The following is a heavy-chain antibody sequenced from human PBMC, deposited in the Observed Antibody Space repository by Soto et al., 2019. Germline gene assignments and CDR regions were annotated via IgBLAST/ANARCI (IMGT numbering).Heavy chain of an antibody. Sequence: SETLSLTCTVSGGSISSSSYYWGWIRQPPGKGLEWIGSIYYSGSTYYNPSLKSRVTISVDTSKNQFSLKLSSVTAADTAVYYCARPSPAHLCSGGSCSSTGFDYWGQGTLVTVSS. CDR1: GGSISSSSYY. J-gene: IGHJ4*02. D-gene: IGHD2-15*01. CDR3: ARPSPAHLCSGGSCSSTGFDY. V-gene: IGHV4-39*01. CDR2: IYYSGST.